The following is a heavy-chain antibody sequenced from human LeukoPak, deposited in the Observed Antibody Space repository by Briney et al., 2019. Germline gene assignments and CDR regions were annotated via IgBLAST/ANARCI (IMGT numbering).Heavy chain of an antibody. CDR1: GFIFNDYS. V-gene: IGHV3-48*04. CDR3: ARDHNYAFDN. D-gene: IGHD4-11*01. CDR2: IGIDSGNT. J-gene: IGHJ4*02. Sequence: GSLRLSCAASGFIFNDYSMNWVRQAPGKGLEWISYIGIDSGNTKYTDSVKCRFTISGDNAKSSLYLQMKSLRVEDTAVYYCARDHNYAFDNWGQGTLVSVSS.